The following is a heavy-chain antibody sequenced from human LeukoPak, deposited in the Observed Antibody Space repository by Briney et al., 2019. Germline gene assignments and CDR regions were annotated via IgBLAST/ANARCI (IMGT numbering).Heavy chain of an antibody. V-gene: IGHV3-21*01. CDR2: ISSSSSYI. J-gene: IGHJ4*02. CDR3: VQQLVSTY. D-gene: IGHD6-13*01. Sequence: GGSLRLSCAASGFTFSSYSMNWVRQAPGKGLEWVSSISSSSSYIYYADSVKGRFTISRDNAKNSLYPQMNSLRAEDTVVYYCVQQLVSTYWGQGTLVTVSS. CDR1: GFTFSSYS.